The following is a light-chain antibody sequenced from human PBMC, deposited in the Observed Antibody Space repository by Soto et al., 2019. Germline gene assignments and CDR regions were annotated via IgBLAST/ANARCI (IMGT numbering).Light chain of an antibody. CDR1: QNISPW. CDR3: QQYENLPT. Sequence: DIQMTQSPSTLSASVGDRVTIACRASQNISPWLAWYQQKPGRAPKLLIYDASNLEAGVPSRFRGSGSGTDFTFTISRLQPEDIATYYCQQYENLPTFGQGTRLEI. V-gene: IGKV1-33*01. J-gene: IGKJ5*01. CDR2: DAS.